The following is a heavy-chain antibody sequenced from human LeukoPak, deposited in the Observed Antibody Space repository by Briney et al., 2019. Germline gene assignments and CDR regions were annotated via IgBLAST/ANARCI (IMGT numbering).Heavy chain of an antibody. V-gene: IGHV3-20*04. CDR2: ISWNGGST. CDR3: ARQYYYGSFHMDV. D-gene: IGHD3-10*01. CDR1: GFTFNNYG. J-gene: IGHJ6*03. Sequence: GGSLRLSCAASGFTFNNYGMNWVRQTPGKGLEWVSRISWNGGSTRYADSVKGRFTISSDNAKNSLYLQMNSLRAEDTAVYYCARQYYYGSFHMDVWGKGTTVTISS.